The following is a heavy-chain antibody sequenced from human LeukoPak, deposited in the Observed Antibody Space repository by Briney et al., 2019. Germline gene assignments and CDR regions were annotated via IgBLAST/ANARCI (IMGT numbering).Heavy chain of an antibody. V-gene: IGHV3-23*01. Sequence: GGSLRLSCAASRYPFSIYAMSWASRASGKGLECGSAHRDLGDSTYYADSVKGRFTISGDISKNSLYLHMNPVSAEAAPVYLFAKVQEHSSGYYFDYLGQGTLVTVSS. CDR1: RYPFSIYA. D-gene: IGHD3-22*01. J-gene: IGHJ4*02. CDR3: AKVQEHSSGYYFDY. CDR2: HRDLGDST.